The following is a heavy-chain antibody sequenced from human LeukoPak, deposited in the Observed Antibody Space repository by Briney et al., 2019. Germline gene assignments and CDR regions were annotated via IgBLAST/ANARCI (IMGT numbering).Heavy chain of an antibody. Sequence: PSQTLSLTCSVSGGSISSGDSYWSWIRQPPRKGLEWIGYIYYSGATYYNPSLKSRVTISIDASKNQFSLKLSSVTAADTAVYYCARQAGAAAVNWFDPWGQGTLVTVSS. D-gene: IGHD6-13*01. CDR2: IYYSGAT. CDR3: ARQAGAAAVNWFDP. J-gene: IGHJ5*02. CDR1: GGSISSGDSY. V-gene: IGHV4-30-4*01.